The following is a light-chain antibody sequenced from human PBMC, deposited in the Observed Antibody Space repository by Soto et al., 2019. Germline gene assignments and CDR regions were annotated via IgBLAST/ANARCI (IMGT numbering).Light chain of an antibody. CDR1: SSDVGAYNY. CDR2: EVT. CDR3: SSSTSGSTLVV. V-gene: IGLV2-14*01. Sequence: QSALTQPASVSGSPGQSITISCTRSSSDVGAYNYVSWYQQHPGKAPRLMIYEVTNRPSGVSNRFSGSKSGNTASLTISGLRAEDEADYYCSSSTSGSTLVVFGGGTKLTVL. J-gene: IGLJ2*01.